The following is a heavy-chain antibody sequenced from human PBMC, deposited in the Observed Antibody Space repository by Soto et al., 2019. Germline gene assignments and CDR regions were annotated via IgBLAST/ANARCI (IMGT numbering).Heavy chain of an antibody. V-gene: IGHV4-59*01. Sequence: QVQLQESGPGLVKPSETLSLTCTVSGGSISSYYWSWIRQPPGKGLEWIGYIYYSGSTNYNPSLKSRVTISVDTSKNRFSLKLSSVTAADTAVYYCARDSDDILTGYYSAGLGYWGQGTLVTVSS. CDR3: ARDSDDILTGYYSAGLGY. J-gene: IGHJ4*02. D-gene: IGHD3-9*01. CDR2: IYYSGST. CDR1: GGSISSYY.